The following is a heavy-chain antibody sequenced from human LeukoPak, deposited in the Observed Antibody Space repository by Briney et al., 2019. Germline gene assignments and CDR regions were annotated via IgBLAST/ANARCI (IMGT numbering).Heavy chain of an antibody. V-gene: IGHV1-2*02. J-gene: IGHJ4*02. Sequence: ASVKVSCKASGYTFTGYYMHWVRQAPGQGLEWMGWINPNGGETNYAQKFQGRVTMTRDTSISTAYMELSRLRSDETAVYYCGTLLSNAAFDYWGQGTLVTVSS. CDR1: GYTFTGYY. CDR2: INPNGGET. CDR3: GTLLSNAAFDY. D-gene: IGHD6-25*01.